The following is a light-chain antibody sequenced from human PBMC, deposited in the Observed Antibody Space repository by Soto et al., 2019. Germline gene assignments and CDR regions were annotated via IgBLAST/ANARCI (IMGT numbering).Light chain of an antibody. CDR1: SSNIRAGYD. CDR2: GNN. V-gene: IGLV1-40*01. Sequence: QSVLTQPPSVSGAPGQRVTISCIGTSSNIRAGYDVHWYQHLPGTAPRLLIYGNNNRPSGVPDRFSGSKSGTSASLAITGLQAEDGADYYCQSYDSSLRVLFGEGTKLTVL. CDR3: QSYDSSLRVL. J-gene: IGLJ2*01.